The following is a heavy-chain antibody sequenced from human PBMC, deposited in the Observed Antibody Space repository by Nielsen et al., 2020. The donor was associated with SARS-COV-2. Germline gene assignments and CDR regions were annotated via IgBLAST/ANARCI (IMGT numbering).Heavy chain of an antibody. CDR2: IVGRADEK. Sequence: GESLKISCAASGFTFSSYAMSWVRQAPGKGLEWVSNIVGRADEKVYIDSVKGRFTISRDNSKNTVYLQMNSLRVEDTAVYYCAKNGEEGAPYYDYWGQGTLVTVSS. D-gene: IGHD1-26*01. V-gene: IGHV3-23*01. CDR1: GFTFSSYA. CDR3: AKNGEEGAPYYDY. J-gene: IGHJ4*02.